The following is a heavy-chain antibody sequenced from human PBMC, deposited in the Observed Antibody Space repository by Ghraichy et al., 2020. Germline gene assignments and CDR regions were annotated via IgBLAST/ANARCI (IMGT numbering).Heavy chain of an antibody. CDR1: GFTFGDYA. D-gene: IGHD3-22*01. CDR2: IRSKAYGGTT. Sequence: GGSLRLSCTASGFTFGDYAMSWFRQAPGKGLEWVGFIRSKAYGGTTEYAASVKGRFTISRDDSKSIAYLQMNSLKTEDTAVYYCTSPSSGYYYEEFSYWGQGTLVTVSS. CDR3: TSPSSGYYYEEFSY. V-gene: IGHV3-49*03. J-gene: IGHJ4*02.